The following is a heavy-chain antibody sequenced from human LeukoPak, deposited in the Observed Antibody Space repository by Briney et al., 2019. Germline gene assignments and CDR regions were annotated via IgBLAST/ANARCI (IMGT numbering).Heavy chain of an antibody. CDR1: GYTFTGYY. D-gene: IGHD6-13*01. J-gene: IGHJ3*02. CDR3: ARDASAGGNAFDI. CDR2: INPNSGGT. Sequence: ASVKVSCKASGYTFTGYYMHWVRQAPGQGLEWMGWINPNSGGTNYAQKFQGRVTMTRDTSISTAYMELSSLRSEDTAVYYCARDASAGGNAFDIWGQGTMVTVSS. V-gene: IGHV1-2*02.